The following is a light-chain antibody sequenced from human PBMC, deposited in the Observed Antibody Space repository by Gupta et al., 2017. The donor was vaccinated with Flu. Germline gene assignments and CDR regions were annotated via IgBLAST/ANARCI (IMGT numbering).Light chain of an antibody. Sequence: QTARITCSGDALPNQYAYWYQQKPGQAPVLVIYKDSERPSGVPERFSGSSSGTTLTLTISGVQAEDEADYYCQSADSSGTSRVFGGGTKLTVL. CDR2: KDS. J-gene: IGLJ3*02. CDR3: QSADSSGTSRV. V-gene: IGLV3-25*03. CDR1: ALPNQY.